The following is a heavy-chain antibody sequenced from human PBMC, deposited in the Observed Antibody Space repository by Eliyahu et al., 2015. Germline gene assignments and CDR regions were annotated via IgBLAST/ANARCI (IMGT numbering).Heavy chain of an antibody. CDR1: GYTFXSXY. CDR2: INPXGGST. Sequence: QVQLVQSGAEVKKPGASVKVSCKASGYTFXSXYXXLXRQAPGQXLEWMGIINPXGGSTSYAQKFQGRVTMTRDTSTSTVYMELSSLRSEDTAVYYCARDGPPGGQWLVRYWYFDLWGRGTLVTVSS. D-gene: IGHD6-19*01. J-gene: IGHJ2*01. CDR3: ARDGPPGGQWLVRYWYFDL. V-gene: IGHV1-46*01.